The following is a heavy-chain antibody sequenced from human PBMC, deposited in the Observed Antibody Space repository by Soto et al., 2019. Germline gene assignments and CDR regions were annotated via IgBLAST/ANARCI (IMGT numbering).Heavy chain of an antibody. CDR1: GLIFSDYH. V-gene: IGHV3-72*01. CDR3: AILGGWCGASCGMDV. D-gene: IGHD6-19*01. J-gene: IGHJ6*02. CDR2: IRRKASSYTT. Sequence: EVQLVESGGDLVQPGGSLRLSCAASGLIFSDYHMDWVRQAPGKGLEWVGGIRRKASSYTTEYAASVKGRFTISRDDSKNSVYLQMNSLKSEDTAVYYCAILGGWCGASCGMDVWGQGTTVTVSS.